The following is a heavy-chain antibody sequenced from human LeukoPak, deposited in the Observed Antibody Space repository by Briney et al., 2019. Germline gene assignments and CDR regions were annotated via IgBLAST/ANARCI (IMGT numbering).Heavy chain of an antibody. CDR1: GFTFSSYS. J-gene: IGHJ6*02. V-gene: IGHV3-64D*06. Sequence: GGSLRLSCAASGFTFSSYSMNWVRQAPGKGLEYVSAISSNGGSTYYADSVKGRFTISRDNSKNTLYLQMSSLRAEDTAVYYCHRAYYDFWSGYYQYYYYGMDVWGQGTTVTVSS. CDR2: ISSNGGST. CDR3: HRAYYDFWSGYYQYYYYGMDV. D-gene: IGHD3-3*01.